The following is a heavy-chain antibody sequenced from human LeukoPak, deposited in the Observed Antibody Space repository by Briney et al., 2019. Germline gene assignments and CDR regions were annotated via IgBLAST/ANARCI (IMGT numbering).Heavy chain of an antibody. J-gene: IGHJ3*02. D-gene: IGHD1-14*01. V-gene: IGHV4-39*07. CDR3: ARGPHREDAFDI. Sequence: SETLSLTCTVSGGSISSSSYYWGWIRQPPGKGLEWIGSIYYSGSTYYNPSLKSRVTISVDTSKNQFSLKLSSVTAADTAVYYCARGPHREDAFDIWGQGTMVTVSS. CDR2: IYYSGST. CDR1: GGSISSSSYY.